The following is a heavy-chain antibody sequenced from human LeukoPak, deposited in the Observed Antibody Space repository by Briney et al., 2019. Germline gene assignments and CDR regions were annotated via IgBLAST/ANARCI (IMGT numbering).Heavy chain of an antibody. D-gene: IGHD2-21*01. V-gene: IGHV4-38-2*02. Sequence: PSETLSLTCTVSGYSISSGYYWGWIRQPPGKGLEWIGSIYHSGSTYYNPSLKSRVTISVDTSKNQFSLKLSSVTAADTAVYYCARDGGGGYHRLDYWGQGTLVTVSS. CDR3: ARDGGGGYHRLDY. CDR2: IYHSGST. CDR1: GYSISSGYY. J-gene: IGHJ4*02.